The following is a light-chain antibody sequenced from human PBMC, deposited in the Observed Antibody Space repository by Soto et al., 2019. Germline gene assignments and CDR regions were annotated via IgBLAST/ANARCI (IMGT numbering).Light chain of an antibody. J-gene: IGKJ2*01. CDR1: QSVSSY. CDR2: DAS. CDR3: QQRSNWPPYT. V-gene: IGKV3-11*01. Sequence: EIVLTQSPATLSLSPGERATLSCRASQSVSSYLAWYQQKPGQAPRRLIYDASNRATGIPARFSGSGSGTDFTLTISILEPADFAVYYCQQRSNWPPYTFGHGTKLEIK.